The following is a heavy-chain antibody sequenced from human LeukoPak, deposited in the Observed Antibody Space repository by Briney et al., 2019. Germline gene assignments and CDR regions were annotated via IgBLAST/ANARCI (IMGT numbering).Heavy chain of an antibody. J-gene: IGHJ4*02. CDR2: IWYDGSNK. D-gene: IGHD6-13*01. CDR3: AQVCSEGSWYWYYIDY. Sequence: GGSLRLSCAASGFTFSSFGMHWVRQAPGKGLEWVAVIWYDGSNKYYADSVKGRFTISRDNSKNTLYLQMDSLRAEDTAVYYCAQVCSEGSWYWYYIDYWGQGTLVTVSS. CDR1: GFTFSSFG. V-gene: IGHV3-33*06.